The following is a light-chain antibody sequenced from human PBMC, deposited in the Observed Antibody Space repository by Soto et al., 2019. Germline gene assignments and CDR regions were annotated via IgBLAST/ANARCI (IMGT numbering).Light chain of an antibody. Sequence: QSVLAQPPSASGSPGQSVTISCTGTSSDVGGYNYVSWYQQHPGKAPKLMIYEVTKRPSGVPDRVSGSKSGNTASLTVSGLQAEDEADYFCCSHAGDNTYVFGTGTKVTVL. CDR1: SSDVGGYNY. CDR3: CSHAGDNTYV. CDR2: EVT. V-gene: IGLV2-8*01. J-gene: IGLJ1*01.